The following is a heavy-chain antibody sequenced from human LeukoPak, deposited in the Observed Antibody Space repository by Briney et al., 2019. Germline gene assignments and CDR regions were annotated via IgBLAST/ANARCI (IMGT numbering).Heavy chain of an antibody. CDR3: ARARRDDFWSGSWRYYYYMDV. J-gene: IGHJ6*03. CDR2: IKQDGSEK. D-gene: IGHD3-3*01. CDR1: GFTFDDYG. Sequence: GGSLRLSCAASGFTFDDYGMSWVRQAPGKGLEWVANIKQDGSEKYYVDSVKGRFTISRDNAKNSLYLQMNSLRAEDTAVYYCARARRDDFWSGSWRYYYYMDVWGQGTTVTVSS. V-gene: IGHV3-7*01.